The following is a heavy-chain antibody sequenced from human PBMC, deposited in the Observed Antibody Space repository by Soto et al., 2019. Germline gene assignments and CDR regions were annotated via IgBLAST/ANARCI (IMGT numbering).Heavy chain of an antibody. J-gene: IGHJ4*02. V-gene: IGHV4-30-4*01. CDR3: ARVGGFGATTIDY. D-gene: IGHD3-10*01. CDR2: IYYSGST. Sequence: QVQLQESGPGLVKPSQTLSLTCTVSGGSISSGDYYWSWIRQPPGKGLEWIGYIYYSGSTYYNPSLESRVTISVDTCKNQFALKLSSVTAADTAVYYCARVGGFGATTIDYWGQGTLVTVSS. CDR1: GGSISSGDYY.